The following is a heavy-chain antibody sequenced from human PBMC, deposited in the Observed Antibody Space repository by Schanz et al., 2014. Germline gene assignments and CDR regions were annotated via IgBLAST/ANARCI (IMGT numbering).Heavy chain of an antibody. CDR3: ARDGGRDGYNLAFDV. CDR1: GFTVNTNY. D-gene: IGHD5-12*01. J-gene: IGHJ3*01. Sequence: EVQLVESGGGLIQPGGSLRLSCAVSGFTVNTNYMSWVRQAPGKGLEWISRMYINSGSTQYADSVKGRFIISRDSSKNTPFLQTNSQRAEDTAVYFCARDGGRDGYNLAFDVGGQGTLVTVSS. CDR2: MYINSGST. V-gene: IGHV3-53*01.